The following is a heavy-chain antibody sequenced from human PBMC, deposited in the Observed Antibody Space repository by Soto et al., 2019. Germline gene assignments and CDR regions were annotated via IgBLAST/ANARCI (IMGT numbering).Heavy chain of an antibody. CDR1: GFTFSNYE. J-gene: IGHJ5*02. V-gene: IGHV3-48*03. CDR2: IDRSGTTI. Sequence: PXGSLSLSFPAPGFTFSNYEMNWVRQAPGKGLEWISYIDRSGTTIHYADSVKGRFTISRDNAKNSMYLQMNSLRVDDTAVYYCVGDGDGGCRSSWFVPWGQGTLVTVSS. D-gene: IGHD2-21*01. CDR3: VGDGDGGCRSSWFVP.